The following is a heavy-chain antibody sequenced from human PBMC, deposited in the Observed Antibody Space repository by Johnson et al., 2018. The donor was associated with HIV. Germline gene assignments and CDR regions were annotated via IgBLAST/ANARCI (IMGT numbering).Heavy chain of an antibody. J-gene: IGHJ3*02. D-gene: IGHD2-15*01. V-gene: IGHV3-30*04. CDR3: ATPQEGYSAFDI. Sequence: QVQLVESGGGVVQPGRSLRLSCAASGFTFSSYAMHWVRHAPGKGLEWVAVISYDGSNKYYADSVKGRFTISRDNSKNTLYLQMNSLRAEDTAVYYCATPQEGYSAFDIWGQGTMVTVSS. CDR1: GFTFSSYA. CDR2: ISYDGSNK.